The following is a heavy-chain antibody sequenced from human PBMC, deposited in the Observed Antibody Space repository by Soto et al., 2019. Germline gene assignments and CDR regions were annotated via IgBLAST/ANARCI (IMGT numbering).Heavy chain of an antibody. V-gene: IGHV4-31*03. Sequence: QVQLQESGPGLVKPSQTLSLTCTVSGGSISSGCYYWSWIRQHPWKGLEWIGYIYYSGSTYYNPSLKSRVTISVVTSKNQFSLKLSSVTAADTAVYYCARVTAAVYDYMDGWGKGTTVTVSS. CDR3: ARVTAAVYDYMDG. CDR1: GGSISSGCYY. D-gene: IGHD6-13*01. J-gene: IGHJ6*03. CDR2: IYYSGST.